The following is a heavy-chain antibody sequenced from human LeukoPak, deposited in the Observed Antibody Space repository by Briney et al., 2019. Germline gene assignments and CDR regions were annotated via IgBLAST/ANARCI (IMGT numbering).Heavy chain of an antibody. Sequence: GGSLRLSCAASGFTFSSYWMHWVRQAPGKGLVWVSRINSDGSSTSYADSVKGRFTISRDNAKNSLYLQMNSLRAEDTAVYYCARALKPLRFLEWSGFDPWGQGTLVTVSS. V-gene: IGHV3-74*01. D-gene: IGHD3-3*01. J-gene: IGHJ5*02. CDR3: ARALKPLRFLEWSGFDP. CDR2: INSDGSST. CDR1: GFTFSSYW.